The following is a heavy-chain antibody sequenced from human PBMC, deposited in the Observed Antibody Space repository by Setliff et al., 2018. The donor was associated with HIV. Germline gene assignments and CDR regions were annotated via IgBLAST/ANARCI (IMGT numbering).Heavy chain of an antibody. CDR1: GFTFDDHT. Sequence: LKISCAASGFTFDDHTMNWVRQVPGKGLEWLCLISWDGSSTFYADSVKGRFTISRDNSKESLYLQMDRLTTADTGLYYCAKLLGNGGNSDPFDIWGQGTSVTVSS. D-gene: IGHD2-21*01. CDR3: AKLLGNGGNSDPFDI. V-gene: IGHV3-43*01. CDR2: ISWDGSST. J-gene: IGHJ3*02.